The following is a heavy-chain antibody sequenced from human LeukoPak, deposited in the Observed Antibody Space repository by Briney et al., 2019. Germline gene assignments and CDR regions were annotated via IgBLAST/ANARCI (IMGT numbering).Heavy chain of an antibody. D-gene: IGHD3-22*01. CDR2: IYTSGST. Sequence: SETLSLTCTVSVGSISSYYWSWIRQPAGKGLEWIGRIYTSGSTNYNPSLKSRVTMSVDTSKNQFSLKLSSVTAADTAVYYCARELRDSSGYYRDAFDIWGQGTMVTVSS. J-gene: IGHJ3*02. CDR1: VGSISSYY. V-gene: IGHV4-4*07. CDR3: ARELRDSSGYYRDAFDI.